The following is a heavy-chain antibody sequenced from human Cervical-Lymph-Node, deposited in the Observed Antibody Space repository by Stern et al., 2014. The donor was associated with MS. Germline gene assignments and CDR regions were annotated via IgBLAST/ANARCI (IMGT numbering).Heavy chain of an antibody. D-gene: IGHD4-11*01. CDR2: IYTSGST. CDR1: GGSISSGSYY. V-gene: IGHV4-61*02. J-gene: IGHJ5*02. Sequence: QLQLQESGPGLVKPSQTLSLTCTVSGGSISSGSYYWSWIRQPAGKGLEWIGRIYTSGSTNYNPSLKSLGTISVDTSKNQFSLKLTSVTAADTAVYYCARANSNYFDNWFDPWGQGTLVTVSS. CDR3: ARANSNYFDNWFDP.